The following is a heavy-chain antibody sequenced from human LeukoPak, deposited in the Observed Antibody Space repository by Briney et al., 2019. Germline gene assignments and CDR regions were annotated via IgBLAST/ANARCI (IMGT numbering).Heavy chain of an antibody. CDR2: IYYSGST. J-gene: IGHJ6*03. CDR3: ARVSLLTYYYYYYMDV. CDR1: GGSMSNYY. D-gene: IGHD1-26*01. Sequence: SETLSLTCTVSGGSMSNYYWSWIRQPPGKGLEWIGYIYYSGSTNYNPSLKSRVTISVDTSKNQFSLKLSSVTAADTAVYYCARVSLLTYYYYYYMDVWGKGTTVTVSS. V-gene: IGHV4-59*01.